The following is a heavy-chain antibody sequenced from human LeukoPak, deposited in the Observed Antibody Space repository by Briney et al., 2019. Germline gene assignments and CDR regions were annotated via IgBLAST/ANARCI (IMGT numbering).Heavy chain of an antibody. CDR1: GFIFSNYW. D-gene: IGHD6-19*01. CDR2: ISYDGSDK. CDR3: GKRVYTSVSFDC. V-gene: IGHV3-30*18. J-gene: IGHJ4*02. Sequence: GGSLRLSCAASGFIFSNYWMSWVRQAPGKGLEWVAVISYDGSDKYYVDSVKGRFTISRDNSKNTLYLQMNSLRAEDTALYYCGKRVYTSVSFDCWGQGTLVTVSS.